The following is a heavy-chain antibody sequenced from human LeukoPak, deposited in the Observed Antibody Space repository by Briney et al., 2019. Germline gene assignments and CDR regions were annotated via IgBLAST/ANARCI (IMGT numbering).Heavy chain of an antibody. Sequence: SQTLSLTCTVSGDSISSGSYYWSWIRQPAGKGLEWIGRIYTSGSTNYNPSLKSRVTISVDTSKNQFSLKLSSVTAADTAVYYCARSVYPDAFDIWGQGTMVTVSS. J-gene: IGHJ3*02. CDR2: IYTSGST. CDR3: ARSVYPDAFDI. V-gene: IGHV4-61*02. CDR1: GDSISSGSYY.